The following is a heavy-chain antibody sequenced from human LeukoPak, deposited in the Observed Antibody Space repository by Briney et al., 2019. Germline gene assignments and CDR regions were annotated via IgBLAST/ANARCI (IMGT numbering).Heavy chain of an antibody. CDR2: INQEGSEI. D-gene: IGHD4-17*01. CDR3: ARLTIGDYGDRESGFDY. CDR1: GFIFSNHW. Sequence: GGSLRLSCVASGFIFSNHWMTWVRQAPGKGLEWVANINQEGSEIYYVDSVGGRFTISRDNAKNSLYLQMNSLRAEDTAVYYCARLTIGDYGDRESGFDYWGQGTLVTVSS. J-gene: IGHJ4*02. V-gene: IGHV3-7*01.